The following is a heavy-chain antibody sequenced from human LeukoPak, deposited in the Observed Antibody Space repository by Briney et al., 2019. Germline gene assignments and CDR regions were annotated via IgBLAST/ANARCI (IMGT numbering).Heavy chain of an antibody. Sequence: ASVKVSCKASGYTFTGYDMHWVRQAPGQGLEWMGRINRDSGATNYAQTFQGRVTMTRDKSINTAYLEMNRLTSDDTAVYYCARDRLGNYYLFDFWGQGTLGTVSS. V-gene: IGHV1-2*06. CDR3: ARDRLGNYYLFDF. CDR1: GYTFTGYD. CDR2: INRDSGAT. J-gene: IGHJ4*02. D-gene: IGHD1-26*01.